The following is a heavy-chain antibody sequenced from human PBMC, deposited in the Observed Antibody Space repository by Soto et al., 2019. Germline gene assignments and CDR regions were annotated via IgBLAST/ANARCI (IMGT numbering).Heavy chain of an antibody. CDR2: ISGSGGST. D-gene: IGHD2-2*01. Sequence: GGSLRLSCAASGFTFSSYAMSWVRQAPGKGLEWVSAISGSGGSTYYADSVKGRFTISRDNSKNTLYLQMNSLRAEDTAVYYCAKAPGYCSSTRCQLSYYFDYWGQRTLVTVSS. V-gene: IGHV3-23*01. CDR3: AKAPGYCSSTRCQLSYYFDY. CDR1: GFTFSSYA. J-gene: IGHJ4*02.